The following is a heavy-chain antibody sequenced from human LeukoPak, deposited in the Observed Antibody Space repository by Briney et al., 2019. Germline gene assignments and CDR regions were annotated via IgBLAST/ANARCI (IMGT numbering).Heavy chain of an antibody. V-gene: IGHV3-48*04. D-gene: IGHD6-6*01. CDR2: ITASGTAM. Sequence: GGSLRLSCAASGFTFSSYSMNWVRQAPGKGLEWVSHITASGTAMFYADSVKGRFTISRDNAKNSLYLQMNSLRAEDTAVYYCAGAHSSSPAEYWGQGTLVTVSS. CDR1: GFTFSSYS. CDR3: AGAHSSSPAEY. J-gene: IGHJ4*02.